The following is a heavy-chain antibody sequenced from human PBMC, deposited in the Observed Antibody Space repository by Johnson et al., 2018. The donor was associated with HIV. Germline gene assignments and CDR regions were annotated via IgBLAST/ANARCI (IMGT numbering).Heavy chain of an antibody. V-gene: IGHV3-20*04. CDR1: GFSFDEYN. CDR3: ATPQEGYSAFDI. J-gene: IGHJ3*02. Sequence: HLVEPRAGVARPRGSLRLSWEVPGFSFDEYNMSWVRQAPGKGLESVTDINWNGASRGSADFVKGRFTISSDNSKNTLYLQMNSLRAEDTAVYYCATPQEGYSAFDIWGQGTMVTVS. D-gene: IGHD2-15*01. CDR2: INWNGASR.